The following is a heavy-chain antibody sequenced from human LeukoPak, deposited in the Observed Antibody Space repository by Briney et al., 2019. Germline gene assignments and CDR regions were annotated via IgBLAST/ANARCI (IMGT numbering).Heavy chain of an antibody. Sequence: GGSLRLSCAASVFTFSGSAMHCVRQASGKGLECVGGIRSKANSYATAYAASVKGRFTISRDDSKNTAYLQMNSLKTEDTAVYYCTPLDGSGSYFSYYYYMDVWGKGTTVTVSS. D-gene: IGHD3-10*01. CDR1: VFTFSGSA. CDR2: IRSKANSYAT. J-gene: IGHJ6*03. CDR3: TPLDGSGSYFSYYYYMDV. V-gene: IGHV3-73*01.